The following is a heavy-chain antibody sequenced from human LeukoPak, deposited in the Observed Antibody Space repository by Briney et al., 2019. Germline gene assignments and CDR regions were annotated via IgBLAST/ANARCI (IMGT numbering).Heavy chain of an antibody. V-gene: IGHV5-51*01. Sequence: GESLKISCKGSGYSFTSYWIGWVRQMPGKGLEWMGIIYPGDSDTRYNPSFQGQVTISAEKSISNAYLQWSSLKASDTALYYCASRRKGMSTAGFDFWGQGTLVTVPS. CDR1: GYSFTSYW. CDR3: ASRRKGMSTAGFDF. CDR2: IYPGDSDT. D-gene: IGHD5-24*01. J-gene: IGHJ5*01.